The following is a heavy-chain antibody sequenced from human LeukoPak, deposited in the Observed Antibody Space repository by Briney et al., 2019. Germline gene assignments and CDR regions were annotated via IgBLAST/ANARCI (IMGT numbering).Heavy chain of an antibody. V-gene: IGHV4-61*02. CDR1: GGSIRSDSDS. D-gene: IGHD7-27*01. CDR2: LYSSGST. CDR3: ARDLGMGYFAS. J-gene: IGHJ4*02. Sequence: SQTLSLTCTVSGGSIRSDSDSWSWIRQPAGKGLEWVGRLYSSGSTNSNPSLQSRVTISRDMSKNQFSLKLTSVTAADTAVYFCARDLGMGYFASWGQGTLVTVSS.